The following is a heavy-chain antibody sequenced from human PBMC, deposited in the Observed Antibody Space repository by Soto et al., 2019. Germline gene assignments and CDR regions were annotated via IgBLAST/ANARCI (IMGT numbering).Heavy chain of an antibody. CDR2: INSDGSSS. D-gene: IGHD2-2*01. CDR3: AREVAPTALPPSSLMDL. J-gene: IGHJ6*02. V-gene: IGHV3-74*01. Sequence: LRLSCEASGFTISGLWIHWARLSPGMVLVWVSRINSDGSSSAYADAVKGRFTISRDNAKNTLYLQMNSLRAEDTAVYYCAREVAPTALPPSSLMDLWGQGTTVTVSS. CDR1: GFTISGLW.